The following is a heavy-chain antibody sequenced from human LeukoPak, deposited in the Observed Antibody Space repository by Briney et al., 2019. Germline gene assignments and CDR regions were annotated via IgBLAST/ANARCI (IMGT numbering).Heavy chain of an antibody. CDR2: ISSNGGST. CDR1: GFTFSSYA. D-gene: IGHD3-10*01. CDR3: ARGGLLWFGELSGY. V-gene: IGHV3-64*01. Sequence: GGPLRLSCAASGFTFSSYAMHWVRQAPGKGLEYVSVISSNGGSTYYANSVKGRFTISSDNSKNTLYLQMGSLRAEDMAVYYCARGGLLWFGELSGYWGQGTLVTVSS. J-gene: IGHJ4*02.